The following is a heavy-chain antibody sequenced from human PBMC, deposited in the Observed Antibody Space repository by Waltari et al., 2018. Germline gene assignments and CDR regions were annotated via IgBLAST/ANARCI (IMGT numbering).Heavy chain of an antibody. D-gene: IGHD7-27*01. CDR1: GYTLSDYY. CDR3: TTFRTGTSFDF. CDR2: VDPENGET. V-gene: IGHV1-69-2*01. J-gene: IGHJ4*02. Sequence: EVQLLQSGAEVKKPGSTVKMSCKVSGYTLSDYYIHWVQQAPGKGLEWVGLVDPENGETMYAGTSQGRVSITADTSTDTAYMELSSLRSEDTAVYYCTTFRTGTSFDFWGQGTLVTVSS.